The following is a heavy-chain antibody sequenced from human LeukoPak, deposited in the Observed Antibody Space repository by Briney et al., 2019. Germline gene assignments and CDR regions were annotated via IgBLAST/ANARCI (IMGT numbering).Heavy chain of an antibody. Sequence: SETLSLTCTVSGGSISSYYWSWIRQPPGKGLEWIGYIYYSGSTNYNPSLKSRVTISVDTSKNQFSLKLSSVTAADTAVYYCARDGYHTDAFDIWGQGTMVTVSS. V-gene: IGHV4-59*12. CDR1: GGSISSYY. J-gene: IGHJ3*02. D-gene: IGHD3-3*01. CDR2: IYYSGST. CDR3: ARDGYHTDAFDI.